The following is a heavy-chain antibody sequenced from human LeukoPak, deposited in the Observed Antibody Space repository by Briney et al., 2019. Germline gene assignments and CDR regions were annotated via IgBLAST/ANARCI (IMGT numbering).Heavy chain of an antibody. D-gene: IGHD3-3*01. CDR2: IYPGDSDT. J-gene: IGHJ3*02. V-gene: IGHV5-51*01. CDR3: ARRPLWSGYYSDAFDI. Sequence: GESLKISCKGSGYSFNSYWIGWVRQMPGKGLELMGIIYPGDSDTRYSPSFQGQVTISADKSISTAYLQWSSLKASDTAMYYCARRPLWSGYYSDAFDIWGQGTMVTVSS. CDR1: GYSFNSYW.